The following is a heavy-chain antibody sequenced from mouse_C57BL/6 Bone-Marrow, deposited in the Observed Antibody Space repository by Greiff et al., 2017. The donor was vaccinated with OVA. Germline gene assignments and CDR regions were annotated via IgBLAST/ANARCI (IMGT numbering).Heavy chain of an antibody. CDR3: ARRGSRGFAY. CDR2: IYPGSGST. CDR1: GYTFTDYY. D-gene: IGHD1-1*01. Sequence: VQLQQSGPELVKPGASVKISCKASGYTFTDYYMNWVKQSHGKSLEWIGDIYPGSGSTNYNEKFKSKATLTVDTSSSTAYMQLSSLTSEDSAVYYCARRGSRGFAYWGQGTLVTVSA. V-gene: IGHV1-26*01. J-gene: IGHJ3*01.